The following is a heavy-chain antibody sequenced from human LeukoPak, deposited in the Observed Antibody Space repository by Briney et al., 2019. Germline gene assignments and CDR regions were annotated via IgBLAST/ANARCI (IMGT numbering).Heavy chain of an antibody. CDR2: IIPILGIA. CDR1: GGTFSSYA. J-gene: IGHJ4*02. D-gene: IGHD4-23*01. Sequence: ASVKVSCKASGGTFSSYAISWVRQAPGQGLEWMGRIIPILGIANYAQKFQGRVTITADKSTSTAYMELSSLRSEDTAVYYCARDRPGNSLEYWGQGTLVTVSS. V-gene: IGHV1-69*04. CDR3: ARDRPGNSLEY.